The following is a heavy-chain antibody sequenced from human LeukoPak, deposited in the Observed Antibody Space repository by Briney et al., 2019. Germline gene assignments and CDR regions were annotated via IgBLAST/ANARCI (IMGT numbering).Heavy chain of an antibody. Sequence: KFGESLKISCEVSGHSFTNHWIGGVRQLPGKGLEWMGITNLGDSDTKYSPSFQGQVTISLDKSISTAYLQWRSLKASDTAMYYCARRPYGGSPNWFDHWGQGTLVTVSS. D-gene: IGHD1-26*01. CDR2: TNLGDSDT. CDR1: GHSFTNHW. CDR3: ARRPYGGSPNWFDH. J-gene: IGHJ5*02. V-gene: IGHV5-51*01.